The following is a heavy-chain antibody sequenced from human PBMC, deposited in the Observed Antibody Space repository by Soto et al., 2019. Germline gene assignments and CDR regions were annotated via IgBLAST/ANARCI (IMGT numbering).Heavy chain of an antibody. J-gene: IGHJ4*02. V-gene: IGHV1-8*01. CDR3: ARAYNWNYEFDS. CDR2: MNPNNGNT. D-gene: IGHD1-7*01. Sequence: QVQLVQSGAEVKKPAASVKVSCKASGYTFTSYDINWVRQATGQGLEWMGWMNPNNGNTGYAQKFQGRVTMTRNTSISTAYMELSSLRSEDTAVYYCARAYNWNYEFDSWGQGTLVTVSS. CDR1: GYTFTSYD.